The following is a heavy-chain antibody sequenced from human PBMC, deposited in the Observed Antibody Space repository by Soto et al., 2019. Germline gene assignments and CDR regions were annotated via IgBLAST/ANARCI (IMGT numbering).Heavy chain of an antibody. CDR1: GGTFSSYT. Sequence: GASVKVSCKASGGTFSSYTISWVRQAPGQGLEWMGRIIPILGIANYAQKFQGRVTITADKSTSTAYMELSSLRSEDTAVYYCARDAPGIAVNFDYWGQGTLVTVSS. CDR3: ARDAPGIAVNFDY. D-gene: IGHD6-19*01. J-gene: IGHJ4*02. CDR2: IIPILGIA. V-gene: IGHV1-69*04.